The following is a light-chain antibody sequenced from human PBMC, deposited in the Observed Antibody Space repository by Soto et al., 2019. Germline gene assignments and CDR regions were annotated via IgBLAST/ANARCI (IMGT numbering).Light chain of an antibody. CDR3: QQYGRSPMFT. CDR2: GAS. Sequence: EIVLTQSPGTLSLSPWERATLSCRASQSVSSNYLAWYQQKPGQAPRLLIYGASRGAAVIPDRFSGSGSGTDFTLTISRLEPEDFAVYFCQQYGRSPMFTFGQGTKLEIK. CDR1: QSVSSNY. V-gene: IGKV3-20*01. J-gene: IGKJ2*01.